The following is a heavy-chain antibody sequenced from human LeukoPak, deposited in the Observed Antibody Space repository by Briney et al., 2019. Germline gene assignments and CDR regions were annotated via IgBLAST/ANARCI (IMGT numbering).Heavy chain of an antibody. V-gene: IGHV3-49*04. D-gene: IGHD3-22*01. Sequence: GESLRLSCTVSGFIFGNLAMSWVRPAAGKGLEWVGFIRNKAYGERPDYAASVQGRFTITRDDSESIAYLQMNSLKTEDTGVYYCTRVNYYDSSSFYYGYSDYWGQGTLVTVSS. CDR3: TRVNYYDSSSFYYGYSDY. J-gene: IGHJ4*02. CDR2: IRNKAYGERP. CDR1: GFIFGNLA.